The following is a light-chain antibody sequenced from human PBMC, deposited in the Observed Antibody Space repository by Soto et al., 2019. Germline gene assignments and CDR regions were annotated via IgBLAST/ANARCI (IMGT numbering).Light chain of an antibody. J-gene: IGKJ5*01. CDR2: DAS. CDR3: QQRSNWQGIT. V-gene: IGKV3-11*01. Sequence: EIVLTQSPSTVSLSPVERSTLSCRASQSVSSYLAWYQQKPGQAPRLLIYDASNRATGIPARFSGSGSGTDFTLTISSLEPEDFAVYYCQQRSNWQGITFGQGTRLEIK. CDR1: QSVSSY.